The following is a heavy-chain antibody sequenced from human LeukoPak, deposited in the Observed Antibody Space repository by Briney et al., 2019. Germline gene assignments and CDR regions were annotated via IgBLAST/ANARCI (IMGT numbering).Heavy chain of an antibody. D-gene: IGHD1-1*01. CDR3: AREGTGD. CDR2: ISTSSIYI. CDR1: GFTFSTYS. Sequence: PGGSLRLSCAASGFTFSTYSMNWVRQAPGKGLEWVSSISTSSIYIYYADSVKGRFTISRDNAKNSLYLQMNSLRAEDTALYYCAREGTGDWGQGTLVTVSS. J-gene: IGHJ4*02. V-gene: IGHV3-21*04.